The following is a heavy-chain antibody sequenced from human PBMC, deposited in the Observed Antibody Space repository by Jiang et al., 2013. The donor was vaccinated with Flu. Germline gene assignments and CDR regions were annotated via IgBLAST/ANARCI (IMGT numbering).Heavy chain of an antibody. V-gene: IGHV5-10-1*01. Sequence: CGAEVKKPGESLRISCKGSGYSFTTYWISWVRQMPGKGLEWMGRIDPSDSYINYNPSFQGLVTISADKSVNAAYLQWSSLKASDTAIYYCARHNYPTASHQPPDFDYWGQGTLVTVSS. CDR2: IDPSDSYI. D-gene: IGHD1-20*01. CDR3: ARHNYPTASHQPPDFDY. J-gene: IGHJ4*02. CDR1: GYSFTTYW.